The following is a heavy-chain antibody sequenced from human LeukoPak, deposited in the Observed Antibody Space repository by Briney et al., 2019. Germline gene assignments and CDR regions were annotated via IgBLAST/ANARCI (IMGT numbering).Heavy chain of an antibody. Sequence: SETLSLTCTVSGDSINSYYWSWIRQPAGKGLGWIGRIYSGSTNYNPSLKSRVTVSVDTSKNQFSLNLNSVTAADTAVYYCARDQGWVLGELISNTFDIWGQGTTVTVSS. J-gene: IGHJ3*02. CDR3: ARDQGWVLGELISNTFDI. CDR1: GDSINSYY. D-gene: IGHD3-22*01. CDR2: IYSGST. V-gene: IGHV4-4*07.